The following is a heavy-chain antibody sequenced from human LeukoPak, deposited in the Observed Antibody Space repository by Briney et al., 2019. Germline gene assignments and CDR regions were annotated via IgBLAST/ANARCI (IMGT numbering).Heavy chain of an antibody. CDR2: ISSNGGST. CDR1: GFTFSSYA. CDR3: ARAPCVTTNWFDP. V-gene: IGHV3-64*01. J-gene: IGHJ5*02. D-gene: IGHD1-14*01. Sequence: PGGSLRLSCAASGFTFSSYAMHWVRQAPGKGLEYVSAISSNGGSTYYANSVKGRFTISRDNSKNTLYLQMGSLRAEDMAVYYCARAPCVTTNWFDPWGQGTLVTVSS.